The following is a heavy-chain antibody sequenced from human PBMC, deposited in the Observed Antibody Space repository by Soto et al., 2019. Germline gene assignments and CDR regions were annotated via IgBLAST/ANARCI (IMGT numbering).Heavy chain of an antibody. CDR3: AREGGESSDGLYYFDS. CDR1: GGSTSSDNY. D-gene: IGHD3-16*01. Sequence: SETLSLTCTVSGGSTSSDNYWSWIRQPPGKGLEWIGHIYYSGNTDYNPSLKSRLAISIDTSKNQFSLKLSSVTAADTAVYFCAREGGESSDGLYYFDSWGQGSMVTVYS. CDR2: IYYSGNT. J-gene: IGHJ4*02. V-gene: IGHV4-30-4*01.